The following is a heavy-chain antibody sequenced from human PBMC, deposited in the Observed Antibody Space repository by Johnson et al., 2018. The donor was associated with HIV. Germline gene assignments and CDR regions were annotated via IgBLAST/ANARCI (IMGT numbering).Heavy chain of an antibody. CDR1: GFTFSSYA. V-gene: IGHV3-23*04. Sequence: VLLVESGGGLVQPGGSLRLSCAASGFTFSSYAMTWVRQAPGKGLAWVSAISSSGGSTYYADSVKGRFTISKDNSKNTLHLKMNSLRAEDTAVYYCANYAGLGAFDIWGQGTMVTVSS. D-gene: IGHD4-17*01. CDR3: ANYAGLGAFDI. J-gene: IGHJ3*02. CDR2: ISSSGGST.